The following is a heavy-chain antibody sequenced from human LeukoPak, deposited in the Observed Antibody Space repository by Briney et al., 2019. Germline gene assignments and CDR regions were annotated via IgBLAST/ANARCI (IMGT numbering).Heavy chain of an antibody. CDR3: ARSIAAAGLVFVY. CDR2: INHSGST. D-gene: IGHD6-13*01. V-gene: IGHV4-34*01. Sequence: SETLSLTCAVYGGSFSGYYWSWIRQPPGKGLEWIGEINHSGSTNYNPSLKSRVTISVDTSKNQFSLKLSSVTAADTAVYYCARSIAAAGLVFVYWGQGTLVTVSS. J-gene: IGHJ4*02. CDR1: GGSFSGYY.